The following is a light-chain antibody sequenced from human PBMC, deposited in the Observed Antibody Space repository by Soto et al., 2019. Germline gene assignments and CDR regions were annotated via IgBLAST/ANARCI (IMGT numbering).Light chain of an antibody. Sequence: DIQMTQSPSTLSASVGDRVTITCRASQSISSWLAWYQQKAGKAPKPLIYKASSLESGVPSRFSGSGSGTEFTLTISSLQPDDFATYYCQQYNSYPWTFGQGTKGEIK. CDR1: QSISSW. V-gene: IGKV1-5*03. CDR2: KAS. J-gene: IGKJ1*01. CDR3: QQYNSYPWT.